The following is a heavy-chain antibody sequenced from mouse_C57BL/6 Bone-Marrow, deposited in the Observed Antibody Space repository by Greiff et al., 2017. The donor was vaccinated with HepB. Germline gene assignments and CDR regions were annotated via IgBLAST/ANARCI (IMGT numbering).Heavy chain of an antibody. Sequence: EVKLMESGPELVKPGASVKISCKASGYSFTGYYMNWVKQSPEKSLEWIGEINPSTGGTTYNQKFKAKATLTVDKSSSTAYMQLKSLTSEDSAVYYCARRMGYFDYWGQGTTLTVSS. CDR2: INPSTGGT. V-gene: IGHV1-42*01. J-gene: IGHJ2*01. CDR3: ARRMGYFDY. D-gene: IGHD2-3*01. CDR1: GYSFTGYY.